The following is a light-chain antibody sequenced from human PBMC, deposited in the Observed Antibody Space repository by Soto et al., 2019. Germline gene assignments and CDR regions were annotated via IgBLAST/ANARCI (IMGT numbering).Light chain of an antibody. CDR3: QQRNDWPLT. V-gene: IGKV3D-20*02. Sequence: EVGLTKYKGTLSLSPGERATLSCRASQSVSSSYLAWYQQKPGQAPRLLIYGASSRATGIPDRFGGSGSGTDFTLTISSLEPEDFAVYYCQQRNDWPLTFGGGTMVAI. CDR2: GAS. J-gene: IGKJ4*01. CDR1: QSVSSSY.